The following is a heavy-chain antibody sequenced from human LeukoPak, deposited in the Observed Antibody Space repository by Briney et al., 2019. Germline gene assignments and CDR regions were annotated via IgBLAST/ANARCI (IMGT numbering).Heavy chain of an antibody. CDR1: GFTFSSYA. Sequence: GGSLRLSCAASGFTFSSYAMNWVRQAPGKGLEWVSGISGSGGNTYYADSVKGRFTISRDNSKNTLYLQMNSLRAEDTAVYYCAKNPYSNNYWGQGTLVTVSS. CDR3: AKNPYSNNY. D-gene: IGHD6-13*01. V-gene: IGHV3-23*01. CDR2: ISGSGGNT. J-gene: IGHJ4*02.